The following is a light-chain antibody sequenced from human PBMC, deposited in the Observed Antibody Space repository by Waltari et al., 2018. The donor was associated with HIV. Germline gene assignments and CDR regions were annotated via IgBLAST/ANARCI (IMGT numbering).Light chain of an antibody. J-gene: IGLJ3*02. V-gene: IGLV2-14*01. Sequence: QFALTQPASVSGSPGQSITISCSGTSGAVGGYNSVSWSQQLPGKGPKLIIYEVTNPPSGISDRFSASKSANTASLTISGLQAEDEADYYCGSYTTSSTWVFGGGTKLTVL. CDR1: SGAVGGYNS. CDR3: GSYTTSSTWV. CDR2: EVT.